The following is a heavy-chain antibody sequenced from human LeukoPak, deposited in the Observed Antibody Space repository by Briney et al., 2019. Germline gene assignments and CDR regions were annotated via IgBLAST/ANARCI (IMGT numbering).Heavy chain of an antibody. CDR2: ISRSSNYI. CDR1: GFTFSSYS. D-gene: IGHD5-24*01. Sequence: GGSLRLSCAASGFTFSSYSMNWVRQAPGEGLEWVSSISRSSNYIYYADSVKGRFTISRDNAKNSLYLQINSLRAEDTSVYYCARGENNYGYYYFDYWGQGTLVTVSS. V-gene: IGHV3-21*01. J-gene: IGHJ4*02. CDR3: ARGENNYGYYYFDY.